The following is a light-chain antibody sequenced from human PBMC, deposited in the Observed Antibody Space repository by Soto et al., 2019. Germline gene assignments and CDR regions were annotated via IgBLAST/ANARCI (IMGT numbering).Light chain of an antibody. CDR1: QYINNY. J-gene: IGKJ2*01. V-gene: IGKV1-39*01. Sequence: DIQMTQSPSSLSTSVGDRVTITCRASQYINNYLNWYQQKPGKAPKLLIFAAYNLQSGVPSRFSGSGSGTDVTLTISSLQAEEVATYYCQQSYSTPPYTFGQGTKLDMK. CDR2: AAY. CDR3: QQSYSTPPYT.